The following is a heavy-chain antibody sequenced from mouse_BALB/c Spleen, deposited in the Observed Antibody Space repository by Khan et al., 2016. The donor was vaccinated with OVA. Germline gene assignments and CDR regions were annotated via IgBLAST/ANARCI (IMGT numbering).Heavy chain of an antibody. J-gene: IGHJ2*01. Sequence: QVQLQQSGAELAKPGASVKMSCTASGYTFTSYWMHWMKQRPGQGLEWIGYINPTSGYTDYNQKFKDKATLTADKSSSTAYMQLSSLTSDDSAVYYSARDRIDYWGQGTALTVSS. CDR2: INPTSGYT. CDR1: GYTFTSYW. V-gene: IGHV1-7*01. CDR3: ARDRIDY.